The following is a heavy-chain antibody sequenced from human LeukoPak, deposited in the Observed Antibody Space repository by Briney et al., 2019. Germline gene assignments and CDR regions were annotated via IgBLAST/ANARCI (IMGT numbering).Heavy chain of an antibody. J-gene: IGHJ4*02. CDR2: ISSSGSTK. CDR3: ARSVYYADY. Sequence: GRSLRLSYAPPAVSLTSYSMDWVRHDPGKGLEWVSFISSSGSTKSYADSVKGRFTISRDNAKNSLYLQMNGLRDEDTAVYYCARSVYYADYWGQGTLVTVSS. CDR1: AVSLTSYS. D-gene: IGHD3-22*01. V-gene: IGHV3-48*02.